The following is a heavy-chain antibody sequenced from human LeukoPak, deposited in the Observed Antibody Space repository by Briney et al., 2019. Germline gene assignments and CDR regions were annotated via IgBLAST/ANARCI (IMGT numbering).Heavy chain of an antibody. V-gene: IGHV3-30*18. CDR2: ISYDGSNK. CDR3: AKCSLSGYLFAAFDI. J-gene: IGHJ3*02. CDR1: GFTFSSYG. Sequence: GRSLRLSCAASGFTFSSYGIHWVRQAPGKGLGWVAVISYDGSNKYYAESVKGRFTISRDNSKNMLYLQINSLRAEDAAVYYCAKCSLSGYLFAAFDIWGQGTMVSVSS. D-gene: IGHD3-22*01.